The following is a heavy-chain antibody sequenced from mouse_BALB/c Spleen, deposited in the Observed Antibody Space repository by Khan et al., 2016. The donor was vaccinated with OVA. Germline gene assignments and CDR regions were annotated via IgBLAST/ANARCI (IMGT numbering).Heavy chain of an antibody. V-gene: IGHV14-3*02. CDR3: ARMARK. CDR2: IDPPNGTS. CDR1: GFNIKNTY. J-gene: IGHJ2*01. Sequence: EVELVESGAELVKSGATVKLSCTASGFNIKNTYMHWLKQCPEQGLEWIGRIDPPNGTSKYDRKFQGKATITAYTSSNTAYLQLSSLTSEDTAVYYCARMARKWGQGTTLTVSS.